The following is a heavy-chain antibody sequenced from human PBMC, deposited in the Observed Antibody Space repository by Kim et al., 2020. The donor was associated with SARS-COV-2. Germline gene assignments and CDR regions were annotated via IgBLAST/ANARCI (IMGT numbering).Heavy chain of an antibody. D-gene: IGHD4-17*01. Sequence: ADSVGGRFYIFRDNAKNLLFLQMNSLRFEDTAVYYCTRDTPTVADFDSWGQGTRVTVSS. J-gene: IGHJ4*02. V-gene: IGHV3-48*03. CDR3: TRDTPTVADFDS.